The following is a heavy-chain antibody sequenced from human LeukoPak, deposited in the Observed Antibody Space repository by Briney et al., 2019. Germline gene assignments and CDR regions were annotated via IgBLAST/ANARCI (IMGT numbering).Heavy chain of an antibody. V-gene: IGHV3-21*01. D-gene: IGHD3-9*01. CDR2: ISSSSSYI. CDR1: GFTFSSYS. CDR3: ARDRDAVLRYFDWLRHRYGMDV. Sequence: GGSLRLPCAASGFTFSSYSMNWVRQAPGEGLEWVSSISSSSSYIYYADSVKGRFTISRDNAKNSLYLQMNSLRAEDTAVYYCARDRDAVLRYFDWLRHRYGMDVWGQGTTVTVSS. J-gene: IGHJ6*02.